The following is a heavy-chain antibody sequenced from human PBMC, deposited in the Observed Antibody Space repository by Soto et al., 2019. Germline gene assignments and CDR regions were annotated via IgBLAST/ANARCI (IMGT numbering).Heavy chain of an antibody. D-gene: IGHD4-17*01. V-gene: IGHV1-69*13. J-gene: IGHJ6*02. Sequence: GASVKVSCKASGGTFSSYAISWVRQAPGQGLEWMGGIIPIFGTANYAQKFQGRVTITADESTSTAYMELSSLRSEDTAVYYCARYSIRGFYGDPTDYYGMDVWGQGTTVTVSS. CDR2: IIPIFGTA. CDR1: GGTFSSYA. CDR3: ARYSIRGFYGDPTDYYGMDV.